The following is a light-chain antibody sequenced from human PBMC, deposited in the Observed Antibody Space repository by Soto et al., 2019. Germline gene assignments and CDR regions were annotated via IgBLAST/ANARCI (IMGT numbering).Light chain of an antibody. CDR3: QQCGASTWT. J-gene: IGKJ1*01. CDR1: QSVSSSY. V-gene: IGKV3-20*01. CDR2: GAS. Sequence: EIVLTQSPDTLSLSPGERATLSCRASQSVSSSYLAWYQQKPGQAPRLLIYGASSRATGIPDRFSGSGSGTDFTLTISRLEPEDSAVYYCQQCGASTWTFGQGTKVEIK.